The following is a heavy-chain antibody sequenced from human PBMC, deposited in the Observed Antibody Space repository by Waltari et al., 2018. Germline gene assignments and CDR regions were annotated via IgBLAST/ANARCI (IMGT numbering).Heavy chain of an antibody. CDR1: GYSISSGYY. Sequence: QVQLQESGPGLVKPSETLSLTCTVSGYSISSGYYWGWIRQPPGKGLEWIGSIYHSGSTYDNPSLESGVTRSVDTAKNQFSLKLSSVTAADTAVYYGARDLGAAAEGTRFDPWGQGTLVTVSS. J-gene: IGHJ5*02. CDR3: ARDLGAAAEGTRFDP. CDR2: IYHSGST. V-gene: IGHV4-38-2*02. D-gene: IGHD6-13*01.